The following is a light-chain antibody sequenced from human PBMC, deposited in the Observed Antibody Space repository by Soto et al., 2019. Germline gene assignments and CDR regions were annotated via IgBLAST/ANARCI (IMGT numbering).Light chain of an antibody. CDR2: AAS. J-gene: IGKJ2*01. Sequence: DIQMTQSPSSLSASVGDRVTFICRASQFISNYLNWYQQKPGKAPKLLIYAASHLRSGVPSRFSGSASGTDFTLTISRLQPEDFATYYCQQSYSASTFGQGTRLEIK. V-gene: IGKV1-39*01. CDR3: QQSYSAST. CDR1: QFISNY.